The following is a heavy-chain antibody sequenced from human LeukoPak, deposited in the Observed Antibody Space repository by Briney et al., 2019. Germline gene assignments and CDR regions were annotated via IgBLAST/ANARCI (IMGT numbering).Heavy chain of an antibody. CDR1: GGTFSSYA. D-gene: IGHD3-10*01. V-gene: IGHV1-69*01. Sequence: SVKVSYKASGGTFSSYAISWVRQAPGQGLEWMGGIIPIFGTANYAQKFQGRVTITADESTSTAYMELSSLRSEDTAVYYCARLTVPVSMVRGEAWFDPWGQGTLVTVSS. CDR2: IIPIFGTA. CDR3: ARLTVPVSMVRGEAWFDP. J-gene: IGHJ5*02.